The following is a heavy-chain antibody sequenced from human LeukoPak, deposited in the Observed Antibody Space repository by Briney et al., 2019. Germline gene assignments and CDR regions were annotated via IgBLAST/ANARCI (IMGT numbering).Heavy chain of an antibody. CDR3: ARDTLIYGSGVNWFDP. CDR1: GFTFGSYP. J-gene: IGHJ5*02. D-gene: IGHD3-10*01. V-gene: IGHV3-30*04. Sequence: GGSLRLSCAASGFTFGSYPMHWVRQAPGKGLEWVAVISEVGRNKYYADSVKGRFTISRDKSKNTLYLQMNSLRPEDTAVYYCARDTLIYGSGVNWFDPWGQGTLVTVSS. CDR2: ISEVGRNK.